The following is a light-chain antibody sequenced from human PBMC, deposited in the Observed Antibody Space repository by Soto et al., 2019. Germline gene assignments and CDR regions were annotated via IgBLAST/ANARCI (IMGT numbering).Light chain of an antibody. CDR2: EGS. J-gene: IGLJ1*01. Sequence: QSALTQPASVSGSPGQSITISCTGTSSDVGSYNLVSWYQQHPGKAPKLMIYEGSKRPSGVSNRFSGSKSGNTASLTISGLQADDEADYYCCSYAGSSTSIVGTGTKVTVL. CDR3: CSYAGSSTSI. CDR1: SSDVGSYNL. V-gene: IGLV2-23*01.